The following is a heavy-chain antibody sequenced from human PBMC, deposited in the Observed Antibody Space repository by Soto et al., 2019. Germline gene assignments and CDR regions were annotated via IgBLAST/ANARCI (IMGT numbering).Heavy chain of an antibody. CDR2: INHSGSS. V-gene: IGHV4-34*02. CDR3: ARGRGIAAAGTNWFDP. CDR1: GGSFSGYY. J-gene: IGHJ5*02. Sequence: QVQLQQWGAGLLKPSETLSLTCAVYGGSFSGYYWSWIRQPPRKGLEWIGEINHSGSSNYNPSLKSRVTISVDTSQNHFSLKLSSVTAAETAVYYCARGRGIAAAGTNWFDPWGQGTLVTVSS. D-gene: IGHD6-13*01.